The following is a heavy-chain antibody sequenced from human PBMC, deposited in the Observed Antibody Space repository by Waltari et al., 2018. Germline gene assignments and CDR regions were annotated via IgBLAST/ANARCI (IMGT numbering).Heavy chain of an antibody. V-gene: IGHV3-33*06. J-gene: IGHJ6*02. CDR1: GFTFSSYG. CDR2: IWYDGSNK. Sequence: QVQLVESGGGVVQPGRSLRLSCAASGFTFSSYGMHWVRQAPGKGLEWVAVIWYDGSNKYYADSVKGRFTISRDNSKNTLYLQMNSLRAEDTAVYYCAKERNMDFLYYYGVDVWGQGTTVAVSS. D-gene: IGHD1-1*01. CDR3: AKERNMDFLYYYGVDV.